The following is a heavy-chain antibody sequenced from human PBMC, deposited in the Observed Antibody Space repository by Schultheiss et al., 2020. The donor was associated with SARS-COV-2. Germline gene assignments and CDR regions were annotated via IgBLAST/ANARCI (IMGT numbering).Heavy chain of an antibody. V-gene: IGHV4-59*12. J-gene: IGHJ5*02. Sequence: SETLSLTCTVSGGSISSYYWSWIRQHPGKGLEWIGYIYDSGSTYYNPSLKSRVTISVDTSKNQFSLKLSSVTAADTAVYYCARVYSAGDIVLMVYAINWFDPWGQGTLVTVSS. CDR2: IYDSGST. CDR3: ARVYSAGDIVLMVYAINWFDP. CDR1: GGSISSYY. D-gene: IGHD2-8*01.